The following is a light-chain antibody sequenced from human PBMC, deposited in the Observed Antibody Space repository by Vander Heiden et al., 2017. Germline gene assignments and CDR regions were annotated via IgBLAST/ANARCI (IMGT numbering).Light chain of an antibody. Sequence: QSALTPPAPVSGSPAQSITIPCAGTSSDVGAYNYVSWYQQHPGKAPKLLIYDVVTRPSGVSDRFSGAKSGDTASLTISGLQAEDEADYYCSSYTSSTTLVVFGGGTKLTVL. CDR3: SSYTSSTTLVV. CDR2: DVV. J-gene: IGLJ2*01. V-gene: IGLV2-14*03. CDR1: SSDVGAYNY.